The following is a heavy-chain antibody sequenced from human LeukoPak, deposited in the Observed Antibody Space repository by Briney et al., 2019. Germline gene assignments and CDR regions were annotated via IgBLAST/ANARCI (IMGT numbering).Heavy chain of an antibody. CDR3: AKESSTIFGVVIVSYYYYGMDV. D-gene: IGHD3-3*01. CDR1: GFTFSSYA. CDR2: ISGSGGST. V-gene: IGHV3-23*01. J-gene: IGHJ6*04. Sequence: GGSVRLSCAASGFTFSSYAMSWVRQAPGKGLEWVSAISGSGGSTYYADPVKGRFTIYRDNSKNTLYLQMNSLRAEATDVYYCAKESSTIFGVVIVSYYYYGMDVWGEGATVTVPS.